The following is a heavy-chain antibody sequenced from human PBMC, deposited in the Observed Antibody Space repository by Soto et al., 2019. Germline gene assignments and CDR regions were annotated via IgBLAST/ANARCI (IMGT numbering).Heavy chain of an antibody. D-gene: IGHD1-26*01. CDR2: IWYDGSNK. CDR1: GFTFSSYG. CDR3: ARGRLAGQQLWWELGGGYYYYGMDV. Sequence: QVQLVESGGGVVQPGRSLRLSCAASGFTFSSYGMHWVRQAPGKGLEWVAVIWYDGSNKYYADSVKGRFTISRDNSKNTLYLQMNSLRAEDTAVYYCARGRLAGQQLWWELGGGYYYYGMDVWGQGTTVTVSS. V-gene: IGHV3-33*01. J-gene: IGHJ6*02.